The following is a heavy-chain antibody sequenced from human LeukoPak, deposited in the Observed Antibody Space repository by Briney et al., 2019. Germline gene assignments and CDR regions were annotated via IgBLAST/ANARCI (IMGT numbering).Heavy chain of an antibody. V-gene: IGHV4-39*01. CDR1: GVSISSTSYY. CDR2: VYYTGTT. J-gene: IGHJ4*02. CDR3: VRRTGSYSI. Sequence: SETPSLTCTVSGVSISSTSYYWDWIRQPPGEGLEWLGNVYYTGTTAYNPSLKSRVTISLDTSKNQFSLKLNSVTAADTAVYYCVRRTGSYSIWGQGTLVAVSS. D-gene: IGHD1-26*01.